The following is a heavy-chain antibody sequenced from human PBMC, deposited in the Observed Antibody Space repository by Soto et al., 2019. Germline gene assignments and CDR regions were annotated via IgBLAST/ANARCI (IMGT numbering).Heavy chain of an antibody. V-gene: IGHV3-30*18. CDR3: AKGSRAPGY. CDR1: GFTFSSHG. Sequence: ESGGGVVQPGRSLRLSCAASGFTFSSHGMHWVRQAPGKGLEWVAVISYDGSNKYYADSVKGRFTISRDNSKNTLYLQMNSLRAEDTAVYYCAKGSRAPGYWGQGTLVTVSS. J-gene: IGHJ4*02. CDR2: ISYDGSNK.